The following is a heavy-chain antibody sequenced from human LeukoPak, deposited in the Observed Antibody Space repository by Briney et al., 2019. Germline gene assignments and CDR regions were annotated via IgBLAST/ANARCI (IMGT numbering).Heavy chain of an antibody. V-gene: IGHV4-4*07. D-gene: IGHD5-12*01. CDR1: GGSISSYY. J-gene: IGHJ6*02. Sequence: SETLSLTCTVSGGSISSYYWSWIRQPAGKGLEWIGRIYTSGSTNYNPSLKSRVTISVDTSKNQFSLKLRSVTAADTAIYYCARDHYLSGYDTYYYGMDVWGQGTTVTVSS. CDR3: ARDHYLSGYDTYYYGMDV. CDR2: IYTSGST.